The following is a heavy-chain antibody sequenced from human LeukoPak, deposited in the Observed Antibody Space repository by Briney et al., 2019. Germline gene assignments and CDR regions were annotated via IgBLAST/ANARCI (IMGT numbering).Heavy chain of an antibody. CDR2: MSSNGGST. CDR1: GFTFSSYA. J-gene: IGHJ4*02. V-gene: IGHV3-64*01. Sequence: PGGSLRLSCAASGFTFSSYAMHWVRQAPWNELEYVSAMSSNGGSTYYANSVKGRFTISRDNSKNTLYLQMGSLRAEDMAVYYCARPRDFWSGYYLDYWGQGTLVTVSS. D-gene: IGHD3-3*01. CDR3: ARPRDFWSGYYLDY.